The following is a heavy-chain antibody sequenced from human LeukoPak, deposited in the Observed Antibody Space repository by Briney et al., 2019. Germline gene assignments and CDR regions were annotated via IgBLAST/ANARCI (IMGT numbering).Heavy chain of an antibody. CDR1: GYTFTNFY. Sequence: VASVKVFCKASGYTFTNFYIHWVRQAPGQGFEWMGIINPSGGSTSYAQKFQGRVTMTRDTSTSTVYMKLSSLRSEDTALYYCARGLMAGNTALFDYWGQGTLVTVSS. CDR3: ARGLMAGNTALFDY. V-gene: IGHV1-46*01. D-gene: IGHD5-24*01. J-gene: IGHJ4*02. CDR2: INPSGGST.